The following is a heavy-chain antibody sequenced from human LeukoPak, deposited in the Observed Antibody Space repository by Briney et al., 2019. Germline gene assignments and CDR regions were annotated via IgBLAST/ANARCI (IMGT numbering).Heavy chain of an antibody. D-gene: IGHD6-19*01. J-gene: IGHJ4*02. CDR1: GYTFTSYF. CDR2: INPSGGST. CDR3: ARDPEGSGCYFDY. Sequence: ASVKVSCKASGYTFTSYFMHWVRQAPRQGLEWMGIINPSGGSTSYAQKFQGRVTMTRDTSTSMVYMELTSLRAEDTAVYYCARDPEGSGCYFDYWGQGTLVTVSS. V-gene: IGHV1-46*01.